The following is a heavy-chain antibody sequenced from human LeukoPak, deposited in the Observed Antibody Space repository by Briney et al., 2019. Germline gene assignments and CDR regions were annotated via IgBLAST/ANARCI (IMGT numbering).Heavy chain of an antibody. CDR2: IYHSGST. D-gene: IGHD4-23*01. CDR1: GGSISSGGYS. V-gene: IGHV4-30-2*01. CDR3: ARDYGGKRYYYYGMDV. J-gene: IGHJ6*02. Sequence: SQTLSLTCAVSGGSISSGGYSWSWIRQPPGKGLEWIGYIYHSGSTYYNPSLKSRVTISVDRSKNQFSLKLSSVTAADTAVYYCARDYGGKRYYYYGMDVWGQGTTVTVSS.